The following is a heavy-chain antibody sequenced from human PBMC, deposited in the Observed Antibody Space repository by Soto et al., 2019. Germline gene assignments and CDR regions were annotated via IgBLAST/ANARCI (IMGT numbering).Heavy chain of an antibody. Sequence: GSLRLSCAASGFTFSNYAMTWVRQAPGKGLEWVSFISGSGGITHYADSVKGRFTISRDNSKNTLYLQMHSLRAEDTAIYYCEKDANWEDHYWGQGTLVTVSS. D-gene: IGHD1-1*01. J-gene: IGHJ4*02. V-gene: IGHV3-23*01. CDR3: EKDANWEDHY. CDR1: GFTFSNYA. CDR2: ISGSGGIT.